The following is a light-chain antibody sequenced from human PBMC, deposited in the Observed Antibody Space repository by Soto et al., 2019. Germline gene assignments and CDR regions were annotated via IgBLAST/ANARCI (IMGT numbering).Light chain of an antibody. CDR1: SSDIGGYNY. CDR2: DVS. Sequence: QSALTQPASVSGSPRQSITISCTGTSSDIGGYNYVSWYQQHPGKAPKLIIYDVSHRPSGVSNRFSGSKSGNTASLTISGLQAEDEADYFCSSYTTSSPVFGGGTKLTVL. V-gene: IGLV2-14*01. J-gene: IGLJ2*01. CDR3: SSYTTSSPV.